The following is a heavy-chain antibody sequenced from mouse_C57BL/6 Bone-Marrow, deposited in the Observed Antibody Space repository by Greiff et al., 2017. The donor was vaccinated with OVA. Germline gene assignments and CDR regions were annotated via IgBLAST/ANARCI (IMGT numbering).Heavy chain of an antibody. CDR3: ARSYYYGSSYYYAMDY. J-gene: IGHJ4*01. CDR1: GYTFTSYG. V-gene: IGHV1-81*01. CDR2: IYPRSGNT. D-gene: IGHD1-1*01. Sequence: QVQLQQSGAELARPGASVKLSCKASGYTFTSYGISWVQQRTGQGLEWIGEIYPRSGNTYYNEKFKGKATLTADKSSSKAYMELRSLTSEDSAVYFCARSYYYGSSYYYAMDYWGQGTSVTVSS.